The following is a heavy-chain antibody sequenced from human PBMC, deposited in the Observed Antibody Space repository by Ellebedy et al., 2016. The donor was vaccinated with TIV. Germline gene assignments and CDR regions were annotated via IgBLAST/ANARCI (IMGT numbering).Heavy chain of an antibody. CDR2: ISSSGVSS. D-gene: IGHD3-22*01. CDR1: GFTFRNFA. CDR3: AKLDSGGYYYGRLDY. J-gene: IGHJ4*02. Sequence: GESLKISCAASGFTFRNFAMTWVRQAPGKGLEWVSSISSSGVSSDYADSVRGRVPISSDNSKSTLYLQMDSLRTDDSAEYYCAKLDSGGYYYGRLDYWGQGTLVTVSS. V-gene: IGHV3-23*01.